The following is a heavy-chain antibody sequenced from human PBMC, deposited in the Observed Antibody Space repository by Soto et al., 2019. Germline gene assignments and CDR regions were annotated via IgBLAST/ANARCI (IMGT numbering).Heavy chain of an antibody. CDR2: ISYDGSNK. CDR1: GFTFSSYA. CDR3: ARPTHYYYDSSGYYVHGAFDI. D-gene: IGHD3-22*01. Sequence: PGGSLRLSCAASGFTFSSYAMHWVRQAPGKGLEWVAVISYDGSNKYYADSVKGRFTISRDNSKNTLYLQMNSLRAEDTAVYYCARPTHYYYDSSGYYVHGAFDIWGPGTMVTVSS. V-gene: IGHV3-30-3*01. J-gene: IGHJ3*02.